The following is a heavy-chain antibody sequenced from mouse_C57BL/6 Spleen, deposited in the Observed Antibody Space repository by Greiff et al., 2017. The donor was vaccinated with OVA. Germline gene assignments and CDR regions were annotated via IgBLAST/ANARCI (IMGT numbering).Heavy chain of an antibody. CDR2: SRNKANDYTT. CDR3: ARADYYGSSP. J-gene: IGHJ3*01. D-gene: IGHD1-1*01. V-gene: IGHV7-1*01. CDR1: GFTFSDFY. Sequence: EVMLVESGGGLVQSGRSLRLSCATSGFTFSDFYMEWVRQAPGKGLEWIAASRNKANDYTTEYSASVKGRFIVSRDTSQSILYLQMNALRAEDTAIYYCARADYYGSSPWGQGTLVTVSA.